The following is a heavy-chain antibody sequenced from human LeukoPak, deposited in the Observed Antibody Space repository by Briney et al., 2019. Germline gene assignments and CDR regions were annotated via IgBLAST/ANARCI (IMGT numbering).Heavy chain of an antibody. J-gene: IGHJ5*02. CDR1: GGTFSSYA. V-gene: IGHV1-69*04. CDR3: ARDALRITMVRGIGWFDP. D-gene: IGHD3-10*01. CDR2: IIPILGIA. Sequence: GSSVKVSCKASGGTFSSYAISWVRQAPGQGLEWMGRIIPILGIANYAQKFQGRVTITADKSTSTAYMELSSLRSEDTAVYYCARDALRITMVRGIGWFDPWGQGTLVTVSS.